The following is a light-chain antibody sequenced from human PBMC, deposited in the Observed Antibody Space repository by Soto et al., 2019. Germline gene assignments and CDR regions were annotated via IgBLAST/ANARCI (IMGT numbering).Light chain of an antibody. J-gene: IGKJ1*01. CDR3: QQYGSSPQT. CDR2: GGS. CDR1: QSVSNNY. Sequence: EIVLTQSPGTLSLSPGERATLSCRASQSVSNNYVSWYQQKPGQAPRLLFYGGSLRAAGTPNRFSGSGSGTDFTLTISRLEPEDFAVYYCQQYGSSPQTCGQGTKVEIK. V-gene: IGKV3-20*01.